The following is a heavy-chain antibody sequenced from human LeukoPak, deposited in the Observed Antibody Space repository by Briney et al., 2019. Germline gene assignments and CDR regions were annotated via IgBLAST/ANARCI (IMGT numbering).Heavy chain of an antibody. CDR1: GYSFTSYW. Sequence: GESLKISCKGSGYSFTSYWIGWVRQMPGKGLEWMGIIYPGDSDTRYSPSFQGQVTISADKSISTAYLQWSSLKASDTAMYYCARRTKLTRIPGYYYYYYGMDVWGQGTTVTVSS. CDR3: ARRTKLTRIPGYYYYYYGMDV. D-gene: IGHD4/OR15-4a*01. V-gene: IGHV5-51*01. J-gene: IGHJ6*02. CDR2: IYPGDSDT.